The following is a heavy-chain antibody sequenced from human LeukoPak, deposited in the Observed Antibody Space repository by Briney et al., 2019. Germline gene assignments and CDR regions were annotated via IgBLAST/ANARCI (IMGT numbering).Heavy chain of an antibody. CDR1: GFTFSSYA. CDR3: AKDGSGSFLYYFDY. D-gene: IGHD3-10*01. V-gene: IGHV3-23*01. Sequence: GGSLRLSCAASGFTFSSYAMSWVRQAPGKGPERVSAISGSGGSTYYADSVKGRFTISRDNSKNTLYLQMNSLRAEDTAVYYCAKDGSGSFLYYFDYWGQGTLVTVSS. J-gene: IGHJ4*02. CDR2: ISGSGGST.